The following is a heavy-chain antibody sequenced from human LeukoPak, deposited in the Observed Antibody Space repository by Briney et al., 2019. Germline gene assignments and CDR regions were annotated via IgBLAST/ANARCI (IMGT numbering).Heavy chain of an antibody. V-gene: IGHV4-59*01. CDR2: IYYSGST. D-gene: IGHD3-10*01. CDR3: ARLLWPNRDFDY. J-gene: IGHJ4*02. CDR1: GGSISSYY. Sequence: SETLSLTCTVSGGSISSYYWSWIRQPPGKGLEWIGYIYYSGSTNYNPSLKSRVTISVDTSKNQFSLKLSSVTAADTAVYYCARLLWPNRDFDYWGQGTLVTVSS.